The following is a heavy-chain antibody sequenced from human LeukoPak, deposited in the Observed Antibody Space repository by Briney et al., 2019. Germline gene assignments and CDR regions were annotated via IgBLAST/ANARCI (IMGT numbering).Heavy chain of an antibody. CDR3: ARAGHYDILTGYYTSVRYYFDY. D-gene: IGHD3-9*01. J-gene: IGHJ4*02. CDR1: GYTFTSYA. Sequence: ASVKVSCKASGYTFTSYAMNWVRQAPGQGLEWMGWINTNTGNPTYAQGFTGRFVFSLDTSVSTAYLQISSLKAEDTAVYYCARAGHYDILTGYYTSVRYYFDYWGQGTLVTVSS. CDR2: INTNTGNP. V-gene: IGHV7-4-1*02.